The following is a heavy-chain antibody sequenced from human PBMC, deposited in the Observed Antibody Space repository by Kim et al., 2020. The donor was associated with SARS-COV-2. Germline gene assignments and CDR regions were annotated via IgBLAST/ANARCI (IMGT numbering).Heavy chain of an antibody. CDR1: GGTFSSYA. J-gene: IGHJ4*02. CDR2: IIPIFGTA. CDR3: ARSCTNGVCPGYYFDY. D-gene: IGHD2-8*01. V-gene: IGHV1-69*13. Sequence: SVKVSCKASGGTFSSYAISWVRQAPGQGLEWMGGIIPIFGTANYAQKFQGRVTITADESTSTAYMALSSLRSEDTAVYYCARSCTNGVCPGYYFDYWGQGTLVTVSA.